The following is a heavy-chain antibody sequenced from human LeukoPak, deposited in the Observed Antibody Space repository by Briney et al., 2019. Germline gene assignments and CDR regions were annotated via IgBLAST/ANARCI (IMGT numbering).Heavy chain of an antibody. CDR1: GFTLSSYW. J-gene: IGHJ4*02. D-gene: IGHD5-12*01. Sequence: GGSLRLSCAASGFTLSSYWMSWVRQAPGKGLEWVANIKQDGSEKYYVDSVKGRFTISRDNSKNTLYLQMNSLRAEDTAVYYCAKADSGYDFDYWGQGTLVTVSS. V-gene: IGHV3-7*03. CDR2: IKQDGSEK. CDR3: AKADSGYDFDY.